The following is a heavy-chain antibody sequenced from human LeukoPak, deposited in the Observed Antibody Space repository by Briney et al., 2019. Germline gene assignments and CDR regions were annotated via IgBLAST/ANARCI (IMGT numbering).Heavy chain of an antibody. V-gene: IGHV4-4*09. J-gene: IGHJ6*03. D-gene: IGHD1-26*01. Sequence: SETLSLTCTVSGGSISSYYWSWIRQPPGKGLEWIGYIYTSGSTNYNPSLKSRVTISVDTSKNQFSLKLSSVTAADTAVYYCARGGHSGSYYRGSGYYYYMDVWGKGTTVTVTS. CDR3: ARGGHSGSYYRGSGYYYYMDV. CDR1: GGSISSYY. CDR2: IYTSGST.